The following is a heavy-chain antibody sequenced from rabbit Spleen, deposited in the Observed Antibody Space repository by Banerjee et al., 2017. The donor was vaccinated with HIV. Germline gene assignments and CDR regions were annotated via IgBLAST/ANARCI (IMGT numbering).Heavy chain of an antibody. CDR1: GFSFTSNYY. CDR3: ARYVGNRGWDL. Sequence: QSLEESGGDLVKPGASLTLTCTASGFSFTSNYYSCWVRQPPGKGLEWIACVGSGGFTYYANWAKGRFTISKTSSTTVTLQMTSLTAADTATYFCARYVGNRGWDLWGPGTLVTVS. V-gene: IGHV1S40*01. CDR2: VGSGGFT. D-gene: IGHD4-2*01. J-gene: IGHJ4*01.